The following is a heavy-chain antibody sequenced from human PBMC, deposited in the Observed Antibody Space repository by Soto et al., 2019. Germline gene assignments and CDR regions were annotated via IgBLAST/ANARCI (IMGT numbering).Heavy chain of an antibody. J-gene: IGHJ4*02. CDR1: GYTFTSYD. V-gene: IGHV1-8*01. D-gene: IGHD1-26*01. CDR3: AAKSGSGSYSRDY. Sequence: SVKVSCKASGYTFTSYDGNWVRQATGQGLEWIGWMNLNSGNTNYAQKFQGRVTMTRNTSTSTAYMELSSLRSEDTAVYYCAAKSGSGSYSRDYWGQGTLVTVSS. CDR2: MNLNSGNT.